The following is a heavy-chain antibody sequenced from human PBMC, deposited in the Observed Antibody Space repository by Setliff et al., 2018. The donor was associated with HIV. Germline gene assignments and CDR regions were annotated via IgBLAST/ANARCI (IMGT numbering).Heavy chain of an antibody. D-gene: IGHD2-2*01. J-gene: IGHJ4*02. CDR2: INHSGST. Sequence: SETLSLTCAVYGGSFSGHYWSWIRQPPGKGPEWIGEINHSGSTNYNPSLKRRVTISVGTSKKQFSLRLNSATAADTAVYYCARLSCSSNSCPFDYWVQGTRVTVSS. CDR3: ARLSCSSNSCPFDY. CDR1: GGSFSGHY. V-gene: IGHV4-34*01.